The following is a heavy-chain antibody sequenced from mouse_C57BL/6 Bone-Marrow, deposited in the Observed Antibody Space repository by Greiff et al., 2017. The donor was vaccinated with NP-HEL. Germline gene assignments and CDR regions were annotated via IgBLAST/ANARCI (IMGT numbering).Heavy chain of an antibody. CDR1: GFNIKDDY. Sequence: EVQLQQSGAELVRPGASVKLSCTASGFNIKDDYMHWVKQRPEQGLEWIGWIDPENGDTEYASKFQGKATITADTSSNTAYLQLSSLTSEDTAVYYCTLDGYYVYFDYGGQGTTLTVSS. D-gene: IGHD2-3*01. V-gene: IGHV14-4*01. J-gene: IGHJ2*01. CDR2: IDPENGDT. CDR3: TLDGYYVYFDY.